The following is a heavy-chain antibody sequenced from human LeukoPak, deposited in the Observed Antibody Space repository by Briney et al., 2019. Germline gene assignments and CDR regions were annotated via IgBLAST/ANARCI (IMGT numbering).Heavy chain of an antibody. CDR3: AREVGDFWSGNAFDI. D-gene: IGHD3-3*01. CDR2: IKQDGSEK. CDR1: GFTFSSYW. Sequence: GGSLRLSCAASGFTFSSYWMSCVRQAPGKGLEWEANIKQDGSEKYYVDSVKGRFTISRDNAKNSLYLQMNSLRAEDTAVYYCAREVGDFWSGNAFDIWGQGTMVTVSS. V-gene: IGHV3-7*01. J-gene: IGHJ3*02.